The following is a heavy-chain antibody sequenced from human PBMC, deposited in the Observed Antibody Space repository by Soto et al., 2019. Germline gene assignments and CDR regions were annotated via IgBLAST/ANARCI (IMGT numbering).Heavy chain of an antibody. CDR2: ISSYNGNT. D-gene: IGHD3-10*01. V-gene: IGHV1-18*04. CDR1: GYTFPNYG. J-gene: IGHJ6*02. Sequence: ASVKVSCKASGYTFPNYGISWIRQAPGQGLEYMGRISSYNGNTNYAEELQGRVTMTTDTSTNTTSLELRSLRSDDTAVYYCAMFKAMVRGVICFAGGLDVWGQGTTVTVSS. CDR3: AMFKAMVRGVICFAGGLDV.